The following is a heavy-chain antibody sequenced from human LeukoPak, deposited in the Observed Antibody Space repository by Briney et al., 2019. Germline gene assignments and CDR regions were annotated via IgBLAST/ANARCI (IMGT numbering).Heavy chain of an antibody. CDR2: IYYSGST. CDR3: ARAPSSYGDYPYYYYGMDV. D-gene: IGHD4-17*01. J-gene: IGHJ6*02. CDR1: GGSISSGDYY. Sequence: SQTLSLTCTVSGGSISSGDYYWSWIRQPPGKGLEWIGYIYYSGSTYYNPSLKSRVTISVDTSKNQFSLKLSSVTAADTAVYYCARAPSSYGDYPYYYYGMDVWGQGTTVTVSS. V-gene: IGHV4-30-4*01.